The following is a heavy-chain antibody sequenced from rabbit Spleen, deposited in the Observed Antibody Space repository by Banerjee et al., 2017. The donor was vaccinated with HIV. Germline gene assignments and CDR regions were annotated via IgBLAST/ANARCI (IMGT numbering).Heavy chain of an antibody. CDR3: GRDVVNRGGLNL. CDR2: INAATGKA. Sequence: QEQLVESGGGLVKPGASLTLTCKASGFSFSNKAVMCWVRQAPGKGLEWIACINAATGKAVYAGWAKGRITFSKTASTTVTLQMTRVTAADTATYFCGRDVVNRGGLNLWGQGTLVTVS. CDR1: GFSFSNKAV. D-gene: IGHD3-3*01. J-gene: IGHJ4*01. V-gene: IGHV1S45*01.